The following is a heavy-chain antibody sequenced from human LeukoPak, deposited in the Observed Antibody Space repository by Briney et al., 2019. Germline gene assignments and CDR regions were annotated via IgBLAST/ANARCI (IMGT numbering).Heavy chain of an antibody. CDR2: INHSAST. V-gene: IGHV4-34*01. J-gene: IGHJ4*02. CDR1: GGSFNGYY. D-gene: IGHD6-13*01. Sequence: ETLSLTSALHGGSFNGYYWSWIRQPPGKGQEWTGEINHSASTTYNPSLNSRVTISVDTSKNQFSLKLTSVTAADTAMYYCATAGSWQGALDYWGQGTLVTVSS. CDR3: ATAGSWQGALDY.